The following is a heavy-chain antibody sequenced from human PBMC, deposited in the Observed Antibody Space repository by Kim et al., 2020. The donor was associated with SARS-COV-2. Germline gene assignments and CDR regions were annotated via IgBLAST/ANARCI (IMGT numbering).Heavy chain of an antibody. CDR2: TRNKANSYTT. J-gene: IGHJ6*02. D-gene: IGHD4-17*01. V-gene: IGHV3-72*01. CDR1: GFTFSDHY. Sequence: GGSLRLSCAASGFTFSDHYMDWVRQAPGKGLEWVGRTRNKANSYTTEYAASVKGRFTISRDDSKNSLYLQMNSLKTEDTAVYYCARVLPIYGSYGMDVWGQGTTVTVSS. CDR3: ARVLPIYGSYGMDV.